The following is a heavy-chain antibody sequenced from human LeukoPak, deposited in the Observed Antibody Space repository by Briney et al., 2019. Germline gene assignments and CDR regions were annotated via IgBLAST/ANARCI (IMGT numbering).Heavy chain of an antibody. D-gene: IGHD3-22*01. Sequence: RASVKVSCKASGYTFTGYYMHWVRQAPGQGLEWMGWINPNSGGTNYAQKFQGRVTMTRDTSISTAYMELSRLRSDDTAVYYCARVPYYYDSSGYDFDYWGQGTLVTVSS. CDR3: ARVPYYYDSSGYDFDY. CDR1: GYTFTGYY. J-gene: IGHJ4*02. V-gene: IGHV1-2*02. CDR2: INPNSGGT.